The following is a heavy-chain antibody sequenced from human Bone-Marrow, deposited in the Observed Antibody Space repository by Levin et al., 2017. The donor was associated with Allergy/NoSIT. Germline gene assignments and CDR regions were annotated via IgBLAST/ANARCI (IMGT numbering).Heavy chain of an antibody. V-gene: IGHV3-48*03. J-gene: IGHJ4*02. CDR2: ISSSGTPI. D-gene: IGHD3-10*01. Sequence: HPGGSLRLSCSASGFSFTTSEMIWVRQAPGKGLDWVSYISSSGTPIYYADSVKGRFTITRDNAKNSLYLQMNSLTVEDTAVYYCARGPIIDYWGQGALVIVSS. CDR3: ARGPIIDY. CDR1: GFSFTTSE.